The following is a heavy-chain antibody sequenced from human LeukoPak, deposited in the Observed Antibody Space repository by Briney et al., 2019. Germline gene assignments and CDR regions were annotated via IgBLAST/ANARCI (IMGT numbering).Heavy chain of an antibody. D-gene: IGHD5-18*01. CDR3: QRYSYEGAFHI. CDR2: INPSGGST. Sequence: GASVKVSCKASGYTFTNYYMHWVRQAPGQGLEWMGIINPSGGSTSYTQKFQGRVTMTRDTSISTAYMELSSLRSDDTAVYYCQRYSYEGAFHIWGQGTMVTVSS. CDR1: GYTFTNYY. V-gene: IGHV1-46*01. J-gene: IGHJ3*02.